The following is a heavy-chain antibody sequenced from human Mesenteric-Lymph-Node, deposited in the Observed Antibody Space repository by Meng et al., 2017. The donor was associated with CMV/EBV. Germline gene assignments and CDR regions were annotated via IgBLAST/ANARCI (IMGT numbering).Heavy chain of an antibody. D-gene: IGHD3-22*01. CDR1: GFTFSSYD. CDR2: IGTAGDT. CDR3: ARDAGAYDRFDY. J-gene: IGHJ4*02. V-gene: IGHV3-13*01. Sequence: GGSLRLSCAASGFTFSSYDMHWVRQATGKGLEWVSAIGTAGDTYYPGSVKGRFTISRDNAKNSLYLQMNSLRAEDTAVYYCARDAGAYDRFDYWGQGTLVTVSS.